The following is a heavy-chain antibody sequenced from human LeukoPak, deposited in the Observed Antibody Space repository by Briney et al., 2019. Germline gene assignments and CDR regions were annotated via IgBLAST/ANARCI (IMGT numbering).Heavy chain of an antibody. CDR3: STLTSRGLSDS. CDR2: IKSKADGETI. J-gene: IGHJ4*02. CDR1: GFTFTNAW. D-gene: IGHD1-20*01. Sequence: GGSLRLSCAASGFTFTNAWMNWVRQAPGKGLEWVGRIKSKADGETIDYAAPMKGRFTFSRDDSKNMLYLQMNSLKSEDTAVYYCSTLTSRGLSDSWGQGTLVTVSS. V-gene: IGHV3-15*07.